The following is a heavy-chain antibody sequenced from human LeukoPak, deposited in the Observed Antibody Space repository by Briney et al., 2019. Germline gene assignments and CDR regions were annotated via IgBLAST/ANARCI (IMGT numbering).Heavy chain of an antibody. CDR3: ARASYVLRFLDWFDL. CDR2: INPSGGST. CDR1: GYTFTSYY. D-gene: IGHD3-3*01. V-gene: IGHV1-46*01. Sequence: GASVKVSCKASGYTFTSYYMHWVRQAPGQGLEWMGIINPSGGSTSYAQKFQGRVTMTRDTSTSTVYMKLSSLRSEDTAVYYCARASYVLRFLDWFDLWGQGTLVTVSS. J-gene: IGHJ5*02.